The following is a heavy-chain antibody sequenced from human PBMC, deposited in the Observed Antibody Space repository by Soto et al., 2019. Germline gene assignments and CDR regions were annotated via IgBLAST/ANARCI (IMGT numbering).Heavy chain of an antibody. Sequence: QVQVVESGGGVVQPGRSLRLSCAASGFTFSSFGMHWVRQAPGKGLEWVSLIWYDGSKKSYGDSVKGRFTISRENSRNTVYLQMNSLRADYTAVYYCARDASYYSLWIGYYPSRNGMDVWGQGTTVTVSS. CDR2: IWYDGSKK. J-gene: IGHJ6*02. V-gene: IGHV3-33*01. D-gene: IGHD3-3*01. CDR3: ARDASYYSLWIGYYPSRNGMDV. CDR1: GFTFSSFG.